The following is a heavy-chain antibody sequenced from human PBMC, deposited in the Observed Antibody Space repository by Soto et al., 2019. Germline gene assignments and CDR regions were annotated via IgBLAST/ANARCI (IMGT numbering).Heavy chain of an antibody. D-gene: IGHD6-19*01. V-gene: IGHV3-64*02. CDR1: GFTFSSYA. Sequence: EVQLVESGEGLVQPGGSLRLSCAASGFTFSSYAMHWVRQAPGKGLEYVSTISSNGGSTHYADSVKGRFTISRDNSKNTLYLQMGSLRTEDMAVYYCARGRDSSKGSGMDVWGQGTAVTVSS. CDR2: ISSNGGST. J-gene: IGHJ6*02. CDR3: ARGRDSSKGSGMDV.